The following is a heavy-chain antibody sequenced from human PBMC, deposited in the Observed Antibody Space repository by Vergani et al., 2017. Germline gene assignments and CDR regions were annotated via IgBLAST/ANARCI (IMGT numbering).Heavy chain of an antibody. D-gene: IGHD3-22*01. CDR3: ARQSISGYHDAFDI. CDR1: GYSISSGYY. J-gene: IGHJ3*02. Sequence: QVQLQESGPGLVKPSETLSLTCAVSGYSISSGYYWGWIRQPPGKGLEWIGSIYHSGSTYYNPSLKSRVTISVDTSKNQFSLKRSSLTAADTAVYYCARQSISGYHDAFDIWGQGTMVTVSS. V-gene: IGHV4-38-2*01. CDR2: IYHSGST.